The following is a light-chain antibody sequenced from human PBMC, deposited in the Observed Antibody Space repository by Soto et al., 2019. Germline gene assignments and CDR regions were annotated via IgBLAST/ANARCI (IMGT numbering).Light chain of an antibody. V-gene: IGKV3-11*01. Sequence: EIVLTQSPATLSLSPGERATLSCRASQSVSSYLAWYQQKPGQAPRLLIYDASNRATGIPARFSGSGSGTDFTLTISSLEAEDFAFYYCQQRSNWPPGLTFGGGTKVEIK. J-gene: IGKJ4*01. CDR1: QSVSSY. CDR3: QQRSNWPPGLT. CDR2: DAS.